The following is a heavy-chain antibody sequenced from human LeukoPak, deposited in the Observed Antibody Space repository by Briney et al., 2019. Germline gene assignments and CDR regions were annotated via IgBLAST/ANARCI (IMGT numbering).Heavy chain of an antibody. D-gene: IGHD4-17*01. Sequence: SQTLPLTCTVSGGSISSYYWSWIRQPAGKGLEWIGRISSSGGTNYNPSLRSRVTMSIDTSKNQFSLKLNSVTAADTAVYYCAREYGDFDYWGQGTLVTVSS. CDR2: ISSSGGT. CDR1: GGSISSYY. CDR3: AREYGDFDY. J-gene: IGHJ4*02. V-gene: IGHV4-4*07.